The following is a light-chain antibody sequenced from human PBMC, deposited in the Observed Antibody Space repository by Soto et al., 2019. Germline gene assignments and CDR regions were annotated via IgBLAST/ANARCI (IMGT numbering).Light chain of an antibody. V-gene: IGLV2-14*01. CDR1: SSDVGAYNY. CDR3: SSYSSSSTPVV. CDR2: EVS. J-gene: IGLJ2*01. Sequence: QSVLTQPASVSGSPGQSLTFSCTGTSSDVGAYNYVSWYQQHPGKAPKLMIYEVSNRPSGVSNRFSGSKSDNTASLTISGLQAEDEADYYCSSYSSSSTPVVFGGGTKLTVL.